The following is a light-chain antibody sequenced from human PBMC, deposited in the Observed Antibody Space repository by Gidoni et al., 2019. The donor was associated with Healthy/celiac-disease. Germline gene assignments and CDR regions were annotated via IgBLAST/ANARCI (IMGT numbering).Light chain of an antibody. J-gene: IGKJ1*01. CDR3: QQYNSYSRT. Sequence: DIQLTQSPSTLSASVGDRVTITCRASQSIGSWLAWYQQKPEKAPKLLIYDASSFESGVSSRFSGSGSGTEFTLTISSLQPDDFATYYCQQYNSYSRTFGQGTKVEIK. CDR1: QSIGSW. CDR2: DAS. V-gene: IGKV1-5*01.